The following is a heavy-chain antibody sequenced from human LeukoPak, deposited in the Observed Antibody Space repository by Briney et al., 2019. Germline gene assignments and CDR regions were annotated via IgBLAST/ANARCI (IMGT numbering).Heavy chain of an antibody. CDR1: GGSISSYY. CDR2: IYYSGST. J-gene: IGHJ4*02. CDR3: ARESQEKYYFDY. Sequence: SETLSLTCTVSGGSISSYYWSWIRQPPGKGLEWIGHIYYSGSTNYNPSLKSRVTISVDTSQNQFSLKLSSVTAADTAVYYCARESQEKYYFDYWGQGTLVTVSS. D-gene: IGHD5-24*01. V-gene: IGHV4-59*12.